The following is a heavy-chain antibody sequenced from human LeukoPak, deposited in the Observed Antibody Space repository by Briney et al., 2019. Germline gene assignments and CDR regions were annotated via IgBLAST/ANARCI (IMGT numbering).Heavy chain of an antibody. Sequence: GGSLRLSCAASGFTFSSYSMNWVRQAPGKGLEWVSYISSSSSTIYYADSVKGRFTISRDNAKNSLYLQMNSLRAVDTAVYYCARPQRLHSSGWYYGSVYYYYGMDVWGQGTTVTVSS. V-gene: IGHV3-48*01. CDR2: ISSSSSTI. CDR1: GFTFSSYS. J-gene: IGHJ6*02. CDR3: ARPQRLHSSGWYYGSVYYYYGMDV. D-gene: IGHD6-19*01.